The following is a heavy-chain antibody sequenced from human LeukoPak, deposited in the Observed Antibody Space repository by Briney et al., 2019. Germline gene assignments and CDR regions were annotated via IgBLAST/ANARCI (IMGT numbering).Heavy chain of an antibody. CDR2: IYTSGST. V-gene: IGHV4-61*02. CDR3: ARLPAAIRGGEDYFDY. D-gene: IGHD2-2*02. CDR1: GGSISSGSYY. J-gene: IGHJ4*02. Sequence: SETLSLTCTVSGGSISSGSYYWSWIRQPAGKGLEWIGRIYTSGSTNYNPSLKSRVTISVDTSKNQFSLKLSSVTAADTAVYYCARLPAAIRGGEDYFDYWGQGTLVTVSS.